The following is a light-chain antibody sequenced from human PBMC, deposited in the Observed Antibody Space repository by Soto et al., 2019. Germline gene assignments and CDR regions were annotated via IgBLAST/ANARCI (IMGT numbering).Light chain of an antibody. V-gene: IGKV4-1*01. CDR1: QSVLYSSNNKNY. Sequence: EIVLTQFPDSLAVSLGGRGTINCKPSQSVLYSSNNKNYLAWYQQKPGQPPKLLIYWASTRESGVPDRFSGSGSGTDFTLTISSLEPEDFAVYYCQQRSNWPQTFGQGTKVDIK. CDR2: WAS. CDR3: QQRSNWPQT. J-gene: IGKJ1*01.